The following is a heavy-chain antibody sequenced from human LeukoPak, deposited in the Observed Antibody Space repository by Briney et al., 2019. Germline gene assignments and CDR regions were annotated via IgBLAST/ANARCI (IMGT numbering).Heavy chain of an antibody. CDR3: GHSFGFV. V-gene: IGHV3-49*03. D-gene: IGHD5-18*01. CDR1: GFTFENYV. Sequence: PGGSLRLSCSASGFTFENYVMSWFRQAPGKGLEWVGFIRSNTYGGTTEYAASVTGRFTISRDDSKRIAYLQMNNLETEDTAVYYCGHSFGFVWGRGTLVTVSS. CDR2: IRSNTYGGTT. J-gene: IGHJ4*02.